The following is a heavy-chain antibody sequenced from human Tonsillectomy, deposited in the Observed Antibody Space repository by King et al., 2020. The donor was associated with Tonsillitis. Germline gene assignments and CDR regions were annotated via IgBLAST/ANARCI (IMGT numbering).Heavy chain of an antibody. V-gene: IGHV4-4*07. CDR1: GGSISSYY. Sequence: VQLQESGPGLVKPSETLSLTCTVSGGSISSYYWSWIRQPAGKGLEWIGRIYTSGSTNYNPSLKSRVTMSVDTSKNQFSLKLSSVTAADTAVYYCARGDYDYVWGSYRPDAFDIWGQGTMVTVSS. D-gene: IGHD3-16*02. CDR2: IYTSGST. CDR3: ARGDYDYVWGSYRPDAFDI. J-gene: IGHJ3*02.